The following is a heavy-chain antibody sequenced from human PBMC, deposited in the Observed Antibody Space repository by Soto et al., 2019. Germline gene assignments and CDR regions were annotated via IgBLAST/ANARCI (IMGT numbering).Heavy chain of an antibody. Sequence: QVQVVQSGAEVKQPGASVKVSCKASGYTFTNYGLTWVRQAPGRGLEWMGWLSPNDGKTNYAQKLQGRVTMTTDTSTSTAYMELGSLRFDDTAIYYCVRGGGSNYYGLDVWGQGNTVTVSS. D-gene: IGHD3-16*01. J-gene: IGHJ6*02. CDR2: LSPNDGKT. V-gene: IGHV1-18*01. CDR1: GYTFTNYG. CDR3: VRGGGSNYYGLDV.